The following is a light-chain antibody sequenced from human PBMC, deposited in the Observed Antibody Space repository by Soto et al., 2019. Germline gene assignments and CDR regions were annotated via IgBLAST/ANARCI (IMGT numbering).Light chain of an antibody. CDR2: EVS. CDR3: SSYTSSSTLFV. CDR1: SSNIGAYNY. V-gene: IGLV2-14*01. Sequence: QSALTQPASVSGSPGQSITIPCTGTSSNIGAYNYVSWYQQHPGKAPKLIIYEVSDRPSGVSNRFSGSKSGHTASLTISGLQAEDEADYYCSSYTSSSTLFVFGTGTKVIVL. J-gene: IGLJ1*01.